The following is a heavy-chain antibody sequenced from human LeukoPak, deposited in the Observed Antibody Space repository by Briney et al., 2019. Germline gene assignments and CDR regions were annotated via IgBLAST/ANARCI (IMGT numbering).Heavy chain of an antibody. D-gene: IGHD3-3*01. CDR1: GFTFSSYA. V-gene: IGHV3-23*01. J-gene: IGHJ5*02. CDR3: AKGGGDYDFWSGYDNWFDP. Sequence: SGGSLRLSCAASGFTFSSYAMSWVRQAPGKGLEWVSAISGSGGSTYYADSVKGRFTISRDNSKNTLYLQMNSLRAEDTAVYYCAKGGGDYDFWSGYDNWFDPWGQGTLVTVSS. CDR2: ISGSGGST.